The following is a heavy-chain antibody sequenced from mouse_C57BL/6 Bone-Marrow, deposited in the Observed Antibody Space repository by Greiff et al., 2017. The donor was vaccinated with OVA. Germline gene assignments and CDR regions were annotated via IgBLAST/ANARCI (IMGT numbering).Heavy chain of an antibody. CDR1: GFNIKDDY. D-gene: IGHD1-1*01. CDR3: TTTVVATP. J-gene: IGHJ2*01. V-gene: IGHV14-4*01. CDR2: IDPENGDT. Sequence: VQLQQSGAELVRPGASVKLSCTASGFNIKDDYMHWVKQRPEQGLEWIGWIDPENGDTEYASKFQGKATITEDTSSNTAYLQLSSLTSEDTAVYYCTTTVVATPWGQGTTLTVSS.